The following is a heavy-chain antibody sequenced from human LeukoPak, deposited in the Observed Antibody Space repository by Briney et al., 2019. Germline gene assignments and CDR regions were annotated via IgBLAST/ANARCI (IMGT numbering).Heavy chain of an antibody. CDR2: IYSGGST. J-gene: IGHJ6*04. D-gene: IGHD3-10*01. Sequence: GGSLRLSCAASGFTVSSNYMSWVRQAPGKGLEWVSVIYSGGSTYYADSVKGRFTISRDNSKNTLYLQMNSLRAEDTAVYYCARDMLVRGVGGMDVWGKGTTVTVSS. CDR1: GFTVSSNY. V-gene: IGHV3-53*01. CDR3: ARDMLVRGVGGMDV.